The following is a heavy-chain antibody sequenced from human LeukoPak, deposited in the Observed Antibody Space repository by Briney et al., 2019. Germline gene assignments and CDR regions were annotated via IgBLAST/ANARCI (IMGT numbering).Heavy chain of an antibody. CDR2: IKPDESQK. CDR3: ARRHSSSYYDADYTWFAP. V-gene: IGHV3-7*03. J-gene: IGHJ5*02. D-gene: IGHD6-19*01. Sequence: GGSLRLSCVGSGFTFRNYWMAWFRQAPGSGLQWVATIKPDESQKFLLASVRGRFTVSRDNAKESLYLQMDSLRAEDTAVYFCARRHSSSYYDADYTWFAPWGQGTLVSVSS. CDR1: GFTFRNYW.